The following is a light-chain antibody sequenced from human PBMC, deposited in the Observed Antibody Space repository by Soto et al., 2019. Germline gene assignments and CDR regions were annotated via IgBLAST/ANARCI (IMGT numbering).Light chain of an antibody. Sequence: QSVLTQPPSASGSPGQSVTISCAGTSSDVGGYNYVSWYQQYPGKVPKLMIYEVSERPSGVPDRFSGSKSGNTAFLTVSGLQAEAEADYYCLSYVDTAYVVGTGTKLSVL. J-gene: IGLJ1*01. CDR3: LSYVDTAYV. CDR2: EVS. CDR1: SSDVGGYNY. V-gene: IGLV2-8*01.